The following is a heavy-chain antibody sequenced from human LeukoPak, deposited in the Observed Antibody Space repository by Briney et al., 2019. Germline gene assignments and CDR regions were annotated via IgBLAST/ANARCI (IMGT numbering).Heavy chain of an antibody. CDR1: GFTFSSYW. CDR2: INSDGSST. J-gene: IGHJ4*02. V-gene: IGHV3-74*01. Sequence: GGSLRLSCAASGFTFSSYWMHWVRQAPGKGLVWVSHINSDGSSTSYADSVKGRFPISRDNAKNTLYLQMNSLSAEDTAVYDCTRVPAAGTGFGYWGQGTLVTVSS. CDR3: TRVPAAGTGFGY. D-gene: IGHD6-13*01.